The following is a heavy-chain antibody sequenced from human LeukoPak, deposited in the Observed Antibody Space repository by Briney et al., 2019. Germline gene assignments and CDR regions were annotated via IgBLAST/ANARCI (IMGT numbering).Heavy chain of an antibody. CDR1: GYTFTSYG. CDR3: ARRRELRGGWLSEFDY. D-gene: IGHD1-26*01. CDR2: ISAYNGNT. J-gene: IGHJ4*02. Sequence: ASVKVSCKASGYTFTSYGISWVRQAPGQGLEWMGWISAYNGNTNYAQKLQGRVTMTTDTSTSTAYMELRSLRSDDTAVYYCARRRELRGGWLSEFDYWGQGTLVTVSS. V-gene: IGHV1-18*01.